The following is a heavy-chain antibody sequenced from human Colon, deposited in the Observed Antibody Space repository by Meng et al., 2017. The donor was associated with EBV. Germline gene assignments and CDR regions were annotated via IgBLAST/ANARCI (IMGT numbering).Heavy chain of an antibody. CDR1: GYTFRSYD. Sequence: QVGLVESGGGVDQHSRSLRLSCGASGYTFRSYDMHWACQDPRKGPVWVAVISTDGNNKDYVDSVRGRFTISRDNSKNTVHLQMDSLRPEDTAVYYCARDRGVFWGQGTLVTVSS. D-gene: IGHD3-10*01. J-gene: IGHJ4*02. V-gene: IGHV3-30-3*01. CDR3: ARDRGVF. CDR2: ISTDGNNK.